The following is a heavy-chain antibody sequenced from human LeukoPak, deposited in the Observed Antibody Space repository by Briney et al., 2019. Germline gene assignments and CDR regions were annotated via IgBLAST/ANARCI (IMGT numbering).Heavy chain of an antibody. D-gene: IGHD6-19*01. V-gene: IGHV3-33*01. J-gene: IGHJ4*02. CDR2: IWYDGSNK. CDR1: GFTFSSYG. CDR3: AREPIPQWKKGFDY. Sequence: GGSLRLSCAASGFTFSSYGMHWVRQAPGKGLEWVAVIWYDGSNKYYADSVKGRFTISRDNSKNTLYLQMNSLRAEDTAVYYCAREPIPQWKKGFDYWGQGTLVTASS.